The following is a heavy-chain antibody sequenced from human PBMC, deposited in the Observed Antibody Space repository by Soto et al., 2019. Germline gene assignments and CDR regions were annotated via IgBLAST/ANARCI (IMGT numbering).Heavy chain of an antibody. CDR1: GYTFTSYD. V-gene: IGHV1-8*01. CDR3: ARGNYIVATILEVWFDP. D-gene: IGHD5-12*01. CDR2: MNPNSGNT. J-gene: IGHJ5*02. Sequence: QVQLVQSGAEVKKPGASVKVSCKASGYTFTSYDINWVRQATGQGLEWMGWMNPNSGNTGYAQKFQGRVTMTRNTSISTAYMELSSLRSEDTAVYYCARGNYIVATILEVWFDPWGQGTLVTVSS.